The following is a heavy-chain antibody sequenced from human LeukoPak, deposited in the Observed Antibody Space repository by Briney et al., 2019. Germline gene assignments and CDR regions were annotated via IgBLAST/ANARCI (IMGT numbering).Heavy chain of an antibody. Sequence: GESLKISCKGSGYSFTSYWIAWARQMPGKGLEWMGIIYPGDSDTRYSPSFQGQVTISADKSISTAYLQWSSLKASDTAMYYCARVDLYCSSTSCYSFDYWGQGTLVTVSS. D-gene: IGHD2-2*01. CDR2: IYPGDSDT. CDR3: ARVDLYCSSTSCYSFDY. V-gene: IGHV5-51*01. CDR1: GYSFTSYW. J-gene: IGHJ4*02.